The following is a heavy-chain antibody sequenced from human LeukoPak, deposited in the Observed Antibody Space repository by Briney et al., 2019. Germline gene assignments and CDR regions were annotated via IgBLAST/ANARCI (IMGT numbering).Heavy chain of an antibody. CDR2: IYSGGRT. J-gene: IGHJ4*02. CDR1: GFIVSNND. V-gene: IGHV3-53*01. CDR3: ARGCFYDRSPYCPFDY. D-gene: IGHD3-22*01. Sequence: GGSLRLSCAASGFIVSNNDMSWVRQAPGKGLEWVSLIYSGGRTYYADSVKGRFTISRDNSKNTLYLQMNSLRGEDTAVYYCARGCFYDRSPYCPFDYWGQGTPVTVSS.